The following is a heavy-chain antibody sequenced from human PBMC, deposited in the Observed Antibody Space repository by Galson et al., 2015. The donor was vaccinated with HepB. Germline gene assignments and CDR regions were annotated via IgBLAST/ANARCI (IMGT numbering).Heavy chain of an antibody. J-gene: IGHJ3*02. CDR2: IKSKTDGGTT. CDR1: GFTFSNAW. D-gene: IGHD2-21*02. CDR3: TTDFSDNDAFDI. V-gene: IGHV3-15*01. Sequence: LRLSCAASGFTFSNAWMSWARQAPGKGLEWVGRIKSKTDGGTTDYAVPVKGRFTISRDDSKNTLYLQMNSLKTEDTAVYYCTTDFSDNDAFDIWGQGTMVTVSS.